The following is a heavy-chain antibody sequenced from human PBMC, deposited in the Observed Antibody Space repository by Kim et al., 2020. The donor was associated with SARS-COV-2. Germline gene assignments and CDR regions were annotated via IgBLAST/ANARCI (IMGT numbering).Heavy chain of an antibody. CDR2: IYSGDKT. V-gene: IGHV3-66*01. D-gene: IGHD6-13*01. Sequence: GGSLRLSCAASGFTVSSNYMSWLRQAPGKGLEWLSVIYSGDKTYYVESVKGRLTISRDNSKNTLYLQMSSLRVEDTAVYYCATNLAAPGVVWGQGTLVTV. CDR3: ATNLAAPGVV. CDR1: GFTVSSNY. J-gene: IGHJ4*02.